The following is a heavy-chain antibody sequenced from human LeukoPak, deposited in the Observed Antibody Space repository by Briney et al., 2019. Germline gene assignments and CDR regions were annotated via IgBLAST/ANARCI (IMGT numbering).Heavy chain of an antibody. D-gene: IGHD3-22*01. CDR1: GFTFSNYS. V-gene: IGHV3-48*01. Sequence: GGSLRLSCEASGFTFSNYSMNWVRQAPGRGLEWVSYISSSSSTRYYADSVKGRFTISRDNAKNSLYLQMNSLRAEDTAVYYCARDHHRRLYDSQARDTFDIWGQGTMVTVSS. CDR3: ARDHHRRLYDSQARDTFDI. CDR2: ISSSSSTR. J-gene: IGHJ3*02.